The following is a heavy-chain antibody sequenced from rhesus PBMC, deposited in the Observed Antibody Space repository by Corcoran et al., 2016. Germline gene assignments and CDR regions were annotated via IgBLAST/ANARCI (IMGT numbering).Heavy chain of an antibody. V-gene: IGHV4-65*01. D-gene: IGHD5-12*01. J-gene: IGHJ4*01. CDR3: ARALDTATVRDY. CDR2: ISGRLCSY. Sequence: QVQLQESGPGLVKPSAPLSLTCAVSGGSVSSSNCWSWIRQPPGKGLEWIGYISGRLCSYYYNSSLKDRVTIATDTSKNHFSLQLGSVTAASSAVYCSARALDTATVRDYWGQGVLVTVSS. CDR1: GGSVSSSNC.